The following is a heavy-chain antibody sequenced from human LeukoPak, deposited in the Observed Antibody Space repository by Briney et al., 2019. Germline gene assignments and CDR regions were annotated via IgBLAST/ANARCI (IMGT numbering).Heavy chain of an antibody. J-gene: IGHJ4*02. Sequence: GGSLRLSCAASGFTFRNYGMNWVRQAPGKGLEWVSAFSASGSTYYADSVKGRFTVSRDSSENMLYLQMNSLRAEDTAVYYCAQDLSYIGLDNWGQGTLVTVSS. CDR2: FSASGST. D-gene: IGHD2-15*01. V-gene: IGHV3-23*01. CDR3: AQDLSYIGLDN. CDR1: GFTFRNYG.